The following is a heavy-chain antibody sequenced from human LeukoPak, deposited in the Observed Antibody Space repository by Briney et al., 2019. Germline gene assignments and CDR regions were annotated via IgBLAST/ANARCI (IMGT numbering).Heavy chain of an antibody. V-gene: IGHV4-39*01. Sequence: PSETLSLTCTVSGGSIRSSYYYWGWIRQPPGKGLEWIGSIYDSGSTYYNPSLKSRVTISVDTSKNQFSLKLNSVTAADTAVYYCARWGIIGRESDYWGQGTLVTVSS. CDR2: IYDSGST. CDR3: ARWGIIGRESDY. CDR1: GGSIRSSYYY. J-gene: IGHJ4*02. D-gene: IGHD1-14*01.